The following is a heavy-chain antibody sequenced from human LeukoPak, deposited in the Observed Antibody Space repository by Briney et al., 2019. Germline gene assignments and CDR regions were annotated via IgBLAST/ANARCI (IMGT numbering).Heavy chain of an antibody. V-gene: IGHV1-18*01. CDR3: ARGDWFDP. CDR1: GYTFTSYD. CDR2: VSGYNGNT. D-gene: IGHD2-21*01. J-gene: IGHJ5*02. Sequence: ASVKVSCKASGYTFTSYDINWVRQAPGQGLEWMGWVSGYNGNTNYAQKFEGRVAMTTDTSTSTAYIELRGLRSEDTAVYYCARGDWFDPWGQGTLVTVSS.